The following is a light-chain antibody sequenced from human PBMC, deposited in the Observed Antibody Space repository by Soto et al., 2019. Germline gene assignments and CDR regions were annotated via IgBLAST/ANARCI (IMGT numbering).Light chain of an antibody. CDR1: SSDVGSYNR. V-gene: IGLV2-18*02. Sequence: QSVLNQPASVSGSPGQSSTVSCTGTSSDVGSYNRVSWYQQPPGTAPKLIIYDVSNRPLGVPERFFGSKSGNTASLTISGLQAEDEADYYCCSYTTRTTYVFGTGTKLTVL. CDR2: DVS. CDR3: CSYTTRTTYV. J-gene: IGLJ1*01.